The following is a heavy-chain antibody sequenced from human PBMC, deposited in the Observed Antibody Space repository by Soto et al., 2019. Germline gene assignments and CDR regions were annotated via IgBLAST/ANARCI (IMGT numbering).Heavy chain of an antibody. CDR1: GYDFNSHW. Sequence: EMQLVQSGAEERKPGDSLKISCKGSGYDFNSHWIGWVRQMPGQGLEWMGIIYPGDSDTRYNPSFQGRVTISADKSSSTAYLQWSTLEASDTAIYYCARLEATRTTFFTGPYNWFDPWGEGTRVTVSS. J-gene: IGHJ5*02. CDR2: IYPGDSDT. CDR3: ARLEATRTTFFTGPYNWFDP. V-gene: IGHV5-51*03. D-gene: IGHD3-10*01.